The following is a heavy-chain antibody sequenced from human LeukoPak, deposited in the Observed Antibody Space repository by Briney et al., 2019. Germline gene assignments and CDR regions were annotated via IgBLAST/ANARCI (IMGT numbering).Heavy chain of an antibody. J-gene: IGHJ4*02. D-gene: IGHD5-18*01. Sequence: PGGSLRPSCAASGFTFDDYAMHWVRQAPGKGLEWVSGISWNSGSIGYADSVKGRFTISRDNAKNSLYLQMNSLRAEDMALYYCAKAGLWSGFDYWGQGTLVTVSS. V-gene: IGHV3-9*03. CDR3: AKAGLWSGFDY. CDR1: GFTFDDYA. CDR2: ISWNSGSI.